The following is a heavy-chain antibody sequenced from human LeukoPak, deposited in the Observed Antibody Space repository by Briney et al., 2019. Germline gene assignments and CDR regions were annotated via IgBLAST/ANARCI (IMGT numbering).Heavy chain of an antibody. CDR3: ARDIGSGWGNYFDY. J-gene: IGHJ4*02. D-gene: IGHD6-19*01. CDR2: INAGNGNT. Sequence: ASVKVSCKASGYTFTSYAMHWVRQAPGQRLEWMGWINAGNGNTKYSQKFQGRVTITRDTSASTAYMELSSLRSEDTAVYYCARDIGSGWGNYFDYWGQGTLVTVSS. V-gene: IGHV1-3*01. CDR1: GYTFTSYA.